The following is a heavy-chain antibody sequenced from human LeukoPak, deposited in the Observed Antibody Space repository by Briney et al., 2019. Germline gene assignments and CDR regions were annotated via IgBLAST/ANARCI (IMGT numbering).Heavy chain of an antibody. D-gene: IGHD2-2*02. J-gene: IGHJ3*02. CDR3: ARVLPLYCSSTSCYTDALDI. V-gene: IGHV1-2*02. CDR2: INPNSGGT. Sequence: ASVKVSCKASGYTFTGYYMHWVRQAPGQGLEWMGWINPNSGGTNYAQKVQGRVTMTRDTSISTAYMELSRLRSDDTAVYYCARVLPLYCSSTSCYTDALDIWGQGTMVTVSS. CDR1: GYTFTGYY.